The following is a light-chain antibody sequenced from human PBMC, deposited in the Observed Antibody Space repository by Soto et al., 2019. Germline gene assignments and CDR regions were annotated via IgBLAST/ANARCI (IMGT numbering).Light chain of an antibody. J-gene: IGLJ2*01. CDR2: DVT. V-gene: IGLV2-14*01. CDR3: SSYTSSTTL. CDR1: SSDVGDSNF. Sequence: QSALTQPASVSGSPGQSITISCTGTSSDVGDSNFVSWYQQLPGKAPKLMIYDVTNRPSGVSNRFSGSKSGNTASLTISGLQAEDEADYYCSSYTSSTTLFGGGTKVTVL.